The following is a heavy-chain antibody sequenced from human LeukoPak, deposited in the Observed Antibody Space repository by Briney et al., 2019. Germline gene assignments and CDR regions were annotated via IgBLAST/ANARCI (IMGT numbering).Heavy chain of an antibody. Sequence: GASVKVSCKASGYTFTSYDINWVRQATGQGLEWMGWMNPNSNNAGYAQNFQGRVTMTRNTSINRAYMELSSLRSEDSAVYCCARGTSLDYWGQGTLVTVSS. J-gene: IGHJ4*02. D-gene: IGHD1/OR15-1a*01. CDR1: GYTFTSYD. V-gene: IGHV1-8*01. CDR2: MNPNSNNA. CDR3: ARGTSLDY.